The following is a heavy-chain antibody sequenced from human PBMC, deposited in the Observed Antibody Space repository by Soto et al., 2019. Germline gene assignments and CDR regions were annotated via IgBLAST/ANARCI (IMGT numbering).Heavy chain of an antibody. CDR3: ARTPPAGYSSGWSDY. D-gene: IGHD6-19*01. CDR2: IDPSDSYT. J-gene: IGHJ4*02. V-gene: IGHV5-10-1*01. Sequence: PGESLKISCKGSGYSFTSYWISWVRQMPGKGLEWMGRIDPSDSYTNYSPSFQGHVTISADKSISTAYLQWSSLKASDTAMYYCARTPPAGYSSGWSDYWGQGTLVTVSS. CDR1: GYSFTSYW.